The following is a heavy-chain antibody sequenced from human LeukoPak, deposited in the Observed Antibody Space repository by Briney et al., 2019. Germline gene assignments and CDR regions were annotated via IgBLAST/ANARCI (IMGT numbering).Heavy chain of an antibody. Sequence: SVTVSCKASGGTFSSYAISWVRQAPGQGLEWMGGIIPIFGTANYAQKFQGRVTITADESTSTAYMELSSLRSEDTAVYYCARSGPVYCSSTSCYRIYYYYGMDVWGQGTTVTVSS. D-gene: IGHD2-2*01. CDR1: GGTFSSYA. CDR2: IIPIFGTA. CDR3: ARSGPVYCSSTSCYRIYYYYGMDV. J-gene: IGHJ6*02. V-gene: IGHV1-69*13.